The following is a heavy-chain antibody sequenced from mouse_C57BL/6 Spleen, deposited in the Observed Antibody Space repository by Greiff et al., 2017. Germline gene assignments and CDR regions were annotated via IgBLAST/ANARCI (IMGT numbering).Heavy chain of an antibody. CDR3: ARGSSSYYYAMDY. Sequence: VQLQQSGAELVKPGASVKISCKASGYAFSSYWMNWVKQRPGKGLEWIGQIYPGDGDTNYNGKFKGKATLTADKSSSTAYMQRSSLTSEDSAVYFCARGSSSYYYAMDYWGQGTSVTVSS. J-gene: IGHJ4*01. V-gene: IGHV1-80*01. CDR2: IYPGDGDT. CDR1: GYAFSSYW. D-gene: IGHD1-1*01.